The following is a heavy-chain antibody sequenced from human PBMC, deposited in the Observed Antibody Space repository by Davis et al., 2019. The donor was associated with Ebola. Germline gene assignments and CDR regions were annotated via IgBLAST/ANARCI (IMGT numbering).Heavy chain of an antibody. CDR3: ARASGYGDYAFDY. CDR1: GFTFSSYW. D-gene: IGHD4-17*01. Sequence: GESLKISCAASGFTFSSYWMSWVRQAPGKGPEWVANIKQDGSESHYVDSVKGRFTISRDNAKNSLYLQMNSLRAEDTAVYYCARASGYGDYAFDYWGQGTLVTVSS. J-gene: IGHJ4*02. CDR2: IKQDGSES. V-gene: IGHV3-7*03.